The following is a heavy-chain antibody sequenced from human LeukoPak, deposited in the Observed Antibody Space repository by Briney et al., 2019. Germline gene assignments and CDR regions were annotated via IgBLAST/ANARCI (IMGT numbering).Heavy chain of an antibody. CDR2: INHSGST. CDR3: ARGGRWLQLSLDY. D-gene: IGHD5-24*01. J-gene: IGHJ4*02. Sequence: PSETLSLTCAVYGGSFSGYYWSWIRQPPGKGLEWIGEINHSGSTNYNPSLKSRVTISVDTSKNQFSLKLSSVTAADTAVYYCARGGRWLQLSLDYWGQGTLVTVSS. V-gene: IGHV4-34*01. CDR1: GGSFSGYY.